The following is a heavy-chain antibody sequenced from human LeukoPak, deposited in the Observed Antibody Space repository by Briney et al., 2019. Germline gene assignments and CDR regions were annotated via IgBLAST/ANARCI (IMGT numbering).Heavy chain of an antibody. CDR2: ISSSSSYT. D-gene: IGHD3/OR15-3a*01. J-gene: IGHJ4*01. V-gene: IGHV3-11*03. CDR3: ASPRGTGTGGYFFDY. CDR1: GFTFSDYY. Sequence: GGSLLLSRAASGFTFSDYYMSWIRQAPGKGLEWASYISSSSSYTNYADSVKGRFTISRDNAKNSLYRQMNSLRAEDTAVYYCASPRGTGTGGYFFDYWGPGNLGSVSS.